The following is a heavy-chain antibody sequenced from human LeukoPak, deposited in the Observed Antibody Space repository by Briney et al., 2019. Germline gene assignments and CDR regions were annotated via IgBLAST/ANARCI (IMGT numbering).Heavy chain of an antibody. CDR2: INPNSGGT. CDR1: GYTFTGYY. V-gene: IGHV1-2*02. CDR3: ASDHSRRGSPAGY. Sequence: EASVKVSCKASGYTFTGYYMHWVRQAPGQGLEWMGWINPNSGGTNYAQKFQGRVTMTRDTSISTAYMELSRLRSDDTAVYYCASDHSRRGSPAGYWGQGTLVTVSS. D-gene: IGHD1-26*01. J-gene: IGHJ4*02.